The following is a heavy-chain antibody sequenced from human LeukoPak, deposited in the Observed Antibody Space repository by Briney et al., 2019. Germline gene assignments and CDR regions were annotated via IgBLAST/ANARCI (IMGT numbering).Heavy chain of an antibody. Sequence: GEPLHIPGLGSGYSFPHYWIGWVRQMPGKGLEWVAIIYSVDSDIRYTPSFQGQVTISAETSTNTAFLQWSSLKASDTGLYFCARATLTPRHRGRPDAFDIWGQGTMVSVFS. CDR2: IYSVDSDI. CDR3: ARATLTPRHRGRPDAFDI. V-gene: IGHV5-51*01. D-gene: IGHD1-14*01. CDR1: GYSFPHYW. J-gene: IGHJ3*02.